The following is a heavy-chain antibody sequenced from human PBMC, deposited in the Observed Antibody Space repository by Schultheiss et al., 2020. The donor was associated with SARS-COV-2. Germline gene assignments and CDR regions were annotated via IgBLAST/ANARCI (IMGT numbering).Heavy chain of an antibody. J-gene: IGHJ5*02. CDR1: GGSISSYY. V-gene: IGHV4-59*12. D-gene: IGHD1-26*01. CDR2: IYYSGST. Sequence: SETLSLTCTVSGGSISSYYWSWIRQPPGEGLEWIGNIYYSGSTYYNPSLKSRVTISVDTSKNQFSLQLNSVTPEDTAVYYCARDVGGWFDPWGQGTLVTVSS. CDR3: ARDVGGWFDP.